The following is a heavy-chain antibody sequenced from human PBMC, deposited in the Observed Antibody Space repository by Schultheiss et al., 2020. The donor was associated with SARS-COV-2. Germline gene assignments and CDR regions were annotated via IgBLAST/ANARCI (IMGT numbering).Heavy chain of an antibody. CDR1: GSSISSYY. V-gene: IGHV4-59*12. Sequence: SETLSLTCTVSGSSISSYYWSWIRQPPGKGLEWLGYIYYSGSTNYNPSLKSRVTISVDKSKNQFSLKLSSVTAADTAVYYCARDYSGSYYFDYWGQGTLVTVSS. J-gene: IGHJ4*02. CDR3: ARDYSGSYYFDY. CDR2: IYYSGST. D-gene: IGHD1-26*01.